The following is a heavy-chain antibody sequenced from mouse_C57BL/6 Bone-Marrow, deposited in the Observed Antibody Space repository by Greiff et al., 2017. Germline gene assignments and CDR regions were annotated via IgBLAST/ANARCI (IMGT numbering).Heavy chain of an antibody. V-gene: IGHV5-4*01. CDR3: ARDACDGRFDY. CDR2: ISDGGSYT. J-gene: IGHJ2*01. CDR1: GFTFSSYA. Sequence: EVQGVESGGGLVKPGGSLKLSCAASGFTFSSYAMSWVRQTPEKRLEWVATISDGGSYTYYPANVKGRFTISRDNAKNNLYLQMSHLKSEDTAMYYCARDACDGRFDYWGQGTTLTVSS.